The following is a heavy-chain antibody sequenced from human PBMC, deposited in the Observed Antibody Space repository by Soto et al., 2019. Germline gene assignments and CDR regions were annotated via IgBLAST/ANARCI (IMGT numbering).Heavy chain of an antibody. Sequence: ASVKVSCKASGYTFTSYGISWVRQAPGQGLEWMGWISAYNGNTNYAQKLQGRVTMTTDTSTSTAYMELRSLRSGDTAVYYCARGYCSSTSCQPLDDWGQGTLVTVSS. D-gene: IGHD2-2*01. V-gene: IGHV1-18*04. CDR3: ARGYCSSTSCQPLDD. J-gene: IGHJ4*02. CDR2: ISAYNGNT. CDR1: GYTFTSYG.